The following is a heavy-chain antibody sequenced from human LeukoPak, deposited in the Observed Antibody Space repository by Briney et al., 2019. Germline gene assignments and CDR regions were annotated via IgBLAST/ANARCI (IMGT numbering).Heavy chain of an antibody. J-gene: IGHJ4*02. D-gene: IGHD6-19*01. CDR3: ARDIIGHGLVHIDY. CDR2: VNPNDGGP. Sequence: ASVKVSCKASGYTCTAYNIQWMRQAPGQGLEWMAWVNPNDGGPTYSQKFQGRVTVTRDTSISTAYMELTSLRSDDTAVYYCARDIIGHGLVHIDYWGLGTPVTVSS. V-gene: IGHV1-2*02. CDR1: GYTCTAYN.